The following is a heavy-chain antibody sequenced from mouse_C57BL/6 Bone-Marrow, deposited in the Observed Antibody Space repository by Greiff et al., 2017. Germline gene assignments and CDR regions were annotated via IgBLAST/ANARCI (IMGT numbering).Heavy chain of an antibody. Sequence: VKLMESGPGLVAPSQSLSITCTVSGFSLTSYGVHWVRQPPGKGLAWLVVIWSDGSTTYNSAPKSRLSISKDNSKSQVFLKMNSLQTDDTAMYYCARSYYSNYVAMDYWGKGTSVTVSS. CDR2: IWSDGST. J-gene: IGHJ4*01. D-gene: IGHD2-5*01. CDR3: ARSYYSNYVAMDY. CDR1: GFSLTSYG. V-gene: IGHV2-6*03.